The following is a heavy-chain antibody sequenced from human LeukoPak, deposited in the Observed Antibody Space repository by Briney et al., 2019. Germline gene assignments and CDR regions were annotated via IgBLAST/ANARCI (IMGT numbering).Heavy chain of an antibody. CDR2: ISSSSSYI. Sequence: GGSLRLSCAASGFTFSSYSMNWVRQAPGKGLEWVSSISSSSSYIYYADSVKGRFTISRDNAKNTLYLQMNSLRAEDTAVYYCARDLFVVLPTLWGQGTLVTVSS. CDR3: ARDLFVVLPTL. CDR1: GFTFSSYS. V-gene: IGHV3-21*01. D-gene: IGHD2-2*01. J-gene: IGHJ4*02.